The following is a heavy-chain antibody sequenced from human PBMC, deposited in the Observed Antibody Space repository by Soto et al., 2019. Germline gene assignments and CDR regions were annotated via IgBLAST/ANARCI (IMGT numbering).Heavy chain of an antibody. V-gene: IGHV3-30*04. J-gene: IGHJ5*02. D-gene: IGHD3-3*01. CDR2: LSYDGNNR. Sequence: QVQLVESGGGVVQPGRSLRLSCAASGFTFSSYAMHWVRQAPGKGLQWVAVLSYDGNNRYYADSVKGRFTISRDNSKDTLYLQMNSLRTDDTAEYYCARDRGQFRNYDFWTGNNWFDHWGKGTLVTVSS. CDR3: ARDRGQFRNYDFWTGNNWFDH. CDR1: GFTFSSYA.